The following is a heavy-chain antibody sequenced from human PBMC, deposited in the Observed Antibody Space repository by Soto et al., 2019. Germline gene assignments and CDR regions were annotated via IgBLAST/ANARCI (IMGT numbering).Heavy chain of an antibody. CDR3: ADSGNDYNFDY. Sequence: SVKVSCKASGFTFSSNAVQWVRQARGQRLEWIGWIVVASGNTKYAQKFQERVTITRDMSTSTAYMELSSLRSEDTAVYYCADSGNDYNFDYWGQGTLVTVSS. J-gene: IGHJ4*02. CDR1: GFTFSSNA. D-gene: IGHD5-12*01. CDR2: IVVASGNT. V-gene: IGHV1-58*01.